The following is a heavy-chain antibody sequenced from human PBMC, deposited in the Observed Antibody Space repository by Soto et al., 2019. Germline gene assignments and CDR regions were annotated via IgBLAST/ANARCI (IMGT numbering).Heavy chain of an antibody. V-gene: IGHV3-74*01. CDR1: GFTFTSYW. CDR2: INPDGSSI. CDR3: ARVLRGYYYMDV. J-gene: IGHJ6*03. Sequence: EVQLVESGGGLVQPGESLRLSCAASGFTFTSYWMHWVRQAPGKGLVWVSRINPDGSSISYADSVKGRFTISRDNATNTLYLQMSSLRAEDTAVYYWARVLRGYYYMDVWGKGTTVTVSS.